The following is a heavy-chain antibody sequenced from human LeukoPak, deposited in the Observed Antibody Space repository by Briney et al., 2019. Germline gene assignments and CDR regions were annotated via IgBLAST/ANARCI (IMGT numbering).Heavy chain of an antibody. Sequence: SQTLSLTCAISGDSVSSDSAAWNWIRQSPSRGLEWLGRTYYRSKWYNDYAVSVKSRITINPDTSKNQFSLQLNSVTPGDTAVYYCARAVAGRKNNWFDPWGQGTLVTVSS. CDR2: TYYRSKWYN. CDR1: GDSVSSDSAA. CDR3: ARAVAGRKNNWFDP. J-gene: IGHJ5*02. D-gene: IGHD6-19*01. V-gene: IGHV6-1*01.